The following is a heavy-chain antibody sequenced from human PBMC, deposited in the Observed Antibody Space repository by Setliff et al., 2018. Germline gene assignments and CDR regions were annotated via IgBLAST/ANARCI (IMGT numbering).Heavy chain of an antibody. Sequence: GESLTISCAASGFTFSNYAMGWVRQAPGEGLEWVSSISGSASSTYYADSVKGRFTISRDNSKNTLFLQMLSLRVEDTAVYYCAKGDDTECYSSFDDWGQGALVTVSS. V-gene: IGHV3-23*01. CDR2: ISGSASST. J-gene: IGHJ4*02. CDR1: GFTFSNYA. D-gene: IGHD2-2*02. CDR3: AKGDDTECYSSFDD.